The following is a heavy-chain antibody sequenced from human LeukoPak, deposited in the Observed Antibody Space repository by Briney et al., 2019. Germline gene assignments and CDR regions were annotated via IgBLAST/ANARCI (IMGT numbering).Heavy chain of an antibody. D-gene: IGHD3-22*01. CDR3: AARYYYDSSGSHSPY. V-gene: IGHV3-23*01. CDR1: GITFSSYA. J-gene: IGHJ4*02. Sequence: LSGGSLRLSCAASGITFSSYAMGWVRQAPGKGLEWVSAISVSGSSTDYADPVKGRFTISRDNSKSTLYLQMNSLRAEDTAVYYCAARYYYDSSGSHSPYWGQGTLVTVSS. CDR2: ISVSGSST.